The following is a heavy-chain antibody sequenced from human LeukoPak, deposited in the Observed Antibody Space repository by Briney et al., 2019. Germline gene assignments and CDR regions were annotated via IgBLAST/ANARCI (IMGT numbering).Heavy chain of an antibody. D-gene: IGHD3-3*01. CDR3: ASSRLRFLEWLLTFDY. V-gene: IGHV4-61*02. J-gene: IGHJ4*02. CDR2: IYTSGST. Sequence: PSQTLSLTCTVSGGSISSGSYHWSWIRQPAGKGLEWIGRIYTSGSTNYSPSLKSRVTISVDTSKNQFSLKLSSVTAADTAVYYCASSRLRFLEWLLTFDYWGQGTLVTVSS. CDR1: GGSISSGSYH.